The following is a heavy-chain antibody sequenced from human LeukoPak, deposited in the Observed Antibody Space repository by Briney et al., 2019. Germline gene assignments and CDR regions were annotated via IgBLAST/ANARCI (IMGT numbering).Heavy chain of an antibody. Sequence: SQTLSLTSAISGDSVSSNSAVWNWIRQSPSRGLEWLGRTYYRSKWYNDYAVSLKSRITINPDTSKNQFSLQLSSVTPEDTAVYYCAGAHGGKFSWGQGTLVTVSS. CDR2: TYYRSKWYN. CDR3: AGAHGGKFS. D-gene: IGHD1-26*01. V-gene: IGHV6-1*01. J-gene: IGHJ4*02. CDR1: GDSVSSNSAV.